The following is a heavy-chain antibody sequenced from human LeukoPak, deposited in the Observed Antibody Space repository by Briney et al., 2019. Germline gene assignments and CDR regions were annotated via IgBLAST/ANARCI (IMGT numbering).Heavy chain of an antibody. CDR2: IRYDGSNK. CDR3: AKDELGYCSSTSCYCDY. Sequence: GGSLRLFCAASGFTFSSYGMHWVRQAPGKGLEWVAFIRYDGSNKYYADSVKGRFTISRDNSKNTLYLQMNSLRAEDTAVYYCAKDELGYCSSTSCYCDYWGQGTLVTVSS. D-gene: IGHD2-2*01. J-gene: IGHJ4*02. V-gene: IGHV3-30*02. CDR1: GFTFSSYG.